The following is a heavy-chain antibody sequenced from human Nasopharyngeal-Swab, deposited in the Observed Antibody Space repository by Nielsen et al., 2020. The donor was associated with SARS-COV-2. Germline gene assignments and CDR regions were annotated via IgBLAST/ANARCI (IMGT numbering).Heavy chain of an antibody. Sequence: SETLSLTCTVSGGSISSGSYYWSWIRQPAGKGLEWIGRIYTSGSTNYNPSLKSRVTISVDTSKNQFSLKLSSVTAADTAVYYCARDWTIAVAGYYYYYGMDVWGQGTTVTVSS. V-gene: IGHV4-61*02. D-gene: IGHD6-19*01. J-gene: IGHJ6*02. CDR1: GGSISSGSYY. CDR3: ARDWTIAVAGYYYYYGMDV. CDR2: IYTSGST.